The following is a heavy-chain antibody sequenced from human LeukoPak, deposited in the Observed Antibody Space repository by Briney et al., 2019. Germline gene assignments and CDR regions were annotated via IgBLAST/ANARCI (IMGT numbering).Heavy chain of an antibody. CDR2: IYTSGST. V-gene: IGHV4-4*07. CDR3: AIGLGYCSSTGCYVYFDY. CDR1: GGSISSYY. D-gene: IGHD2-2*01. Sequence: SETLSLTCTVSGGSISSYYWSWIRQPAGKGLEWIGRIYTSGSTNYNPSLKSRVTMSVDTSKNQFSLKLSSVTAADTAVYYCAIGLGYCSSTGCYVYFDYRGQGTLVTVSS. J-gene: IGHJ4*02.